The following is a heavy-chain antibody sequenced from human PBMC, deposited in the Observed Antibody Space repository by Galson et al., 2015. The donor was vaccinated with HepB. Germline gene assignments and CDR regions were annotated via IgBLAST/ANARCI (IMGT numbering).Heavy chain of an antibody. CDR2: INPSGGST. V-gene: IGHV1-46*03. Sequence: SVKVSCKASGYTFTSYYMHWVRQAPGQGLEWMGIINPSGGSTSYAQKFQGRVTMTRDTSTSTVYMELSSLRSEDTAVYYCARDNGALQPDYYFDYWGQGTLVTVSS. D-gene: IGHD1-26*01. CDR1: GYTFTSYY. CDR3: ARDNGALQPDYYFDY. J-gene: IGHJ4*02.